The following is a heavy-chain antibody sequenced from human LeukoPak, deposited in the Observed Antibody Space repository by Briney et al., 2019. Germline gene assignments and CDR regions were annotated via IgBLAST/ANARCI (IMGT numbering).Heavy chain of an antibody. D-gene: IGHD5-12*01. CDR1: GGTFSSYA. V-gene: IGHV1-69*13. CDR3: ARDIGGYDYY. Sequence: SGTLSCKVSGGTFSSYAISWVRQAPGQGLEWMGGIIPIFGTANYAQMIQGRVTITADESTSTAYMALSSLRSEDTAVYYCARDIGGYDYYWGQGTLASVSS. CDR2: IIPIFGTA. J-gene: IGHJ4*02.